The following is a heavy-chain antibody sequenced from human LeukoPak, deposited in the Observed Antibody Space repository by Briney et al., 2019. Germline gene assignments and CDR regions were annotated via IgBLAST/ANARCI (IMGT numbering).Heavy chain of an antibody. CDR3: ARDPPEGAADHFDY. CDR1: GFTFSSYA. J-gene: IGHJ4*02. D-gene: IGHD6-25*01. V-gene: IGHV3-30-3*01. CDR2: ISYDGSNK. Sequence: GRSLRLSCAASGFTFSSYAMHWVRQAPGKGLEWVAVISYDGSNKYYADSVKGRFTISRDNSKNTLYLQMNSLRAEDTAVYYCARDPPEGAADHFDYWGQGTLVTVSS.